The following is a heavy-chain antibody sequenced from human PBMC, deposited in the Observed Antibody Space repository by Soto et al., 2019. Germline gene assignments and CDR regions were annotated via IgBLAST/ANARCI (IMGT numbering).Heavy chain of an antibody. CDR2: ISSSSSTL. V-gene: IGHV3-48*03. CDR3: ARGGSGSYFWYFDL. CDR1: GLTFSRYE. D-gene: IGHD1-26*01. Sequence: GGSLRLSCAHSGLTFSRYEINWVRQAPGKGLEWVSYISSSSSTLYYADSVKGRFTISRDNAKNSLYLQMNSLRAEDTAVYYCARGGSGSYFWYFDLWGRGTLVTVSS. J-gene: IGHJ2*01.